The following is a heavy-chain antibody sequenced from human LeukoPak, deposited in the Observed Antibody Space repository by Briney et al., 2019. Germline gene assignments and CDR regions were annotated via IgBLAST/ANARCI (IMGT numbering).Heavy chain of an antibody. J-gene: IGHJ4*02. V-gene: IGHV4-4*02. CDR1: GGSISSSSSIC. CDR3: ARSPDYCSSTSCYALGGFDY. D-gene: IGHD2-2*01. CDR2: INHSGST. Sequence: SETLSLTCAVSGGSISSSSSICWTWVRQPPGKGLEWIGEINHSGSTNYNPSLKSRVTISVDTSKNQFSLKLSSVTAADTAVYYCARSPDYCSSTSCYALGGFDYWGQGTLVTVSS.